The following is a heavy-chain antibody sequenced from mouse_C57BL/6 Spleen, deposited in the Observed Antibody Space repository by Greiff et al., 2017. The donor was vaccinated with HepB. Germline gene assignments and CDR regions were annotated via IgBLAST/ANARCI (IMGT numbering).Heavy chain of an antibody. CDR3: AREDDGLFAY. Sequence: QVQLKQPGAELVKPGASVKLSCKASGYTFTSYWMHWVKQRPGKGLEWIGRIYPGDGDTNYNGKFKGKATLTADKSSSTAYMQLSSLTSEDSAVYFCAREDDGLFAYWGQGTLVTVSA. J-gene: IGHJ3*01. CDR2: IYPGDGDT. CDR1: GYTFTSYW. D-gene: IGHD2-3*01. V-gene: IGHV1-82*01.